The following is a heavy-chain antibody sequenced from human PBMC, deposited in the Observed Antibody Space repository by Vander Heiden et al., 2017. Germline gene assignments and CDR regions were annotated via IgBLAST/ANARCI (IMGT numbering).Heavy chain of an antibody. J-gene: IGHJ4*02. CDR3: ARDSFYVAVAGPFDY. Sequence: EVQLVESGGGLVKPGGSLRLSCAASGFTFSSYSMNWVRQARGKGLEWVSSISSSSSYIYYADSVKGRFTISRDNAKNSLYLQMNSLRAEDTAVYYCARDSFYVAVAGPFDYWGQGTLVTVSS. CDR2: ISSSSSYI. V-gene: IGHV3-21*01. CDR1: GFTFSSYS. D-gene: IGHD6-19*01.